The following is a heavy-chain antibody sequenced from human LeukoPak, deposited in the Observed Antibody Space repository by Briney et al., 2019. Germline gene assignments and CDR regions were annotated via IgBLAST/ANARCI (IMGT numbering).Heavy chain of an antibody. CDR2: IKQDRSEK. J-gene: IGHJ4*02. CDR3: ARGSGWYLY. V-gene: IGHV3-7*01. Sequence: GGSLRLSCAASGFTFSNYALHWVRQAPGKGLEWVANIKQDRSEKYYVDSVKGRFTISRDNAKNSLYLQMNSLRAEDTAVYYCARGSGWYLYWGQGTLVTVSS. D-gene: IGHD6-19*01. CDR1: GFTFSNYA.